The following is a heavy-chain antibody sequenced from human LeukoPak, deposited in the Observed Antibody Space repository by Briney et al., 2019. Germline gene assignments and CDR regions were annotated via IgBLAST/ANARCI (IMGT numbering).Heavy chain of an antibody. J-gene: IGHJ4*02. CDR1: GFTFSSYS. CDR3: TTVQPYQRKDY. D-gene: IGHD1-1*01. CDR2: IKTKGEGGTA. Sequence: MSGGSLRLSCAASGFTFSSYSMNWVRQAPGKGLEWVGRIKTKGEGGTADYATPVKGRFTISRDDSKRTLYLQTNSLKTEDTAVYYCTTVQPYQRKDYWGQGTLVTVSS. V-gene: IGHV3-15*01.